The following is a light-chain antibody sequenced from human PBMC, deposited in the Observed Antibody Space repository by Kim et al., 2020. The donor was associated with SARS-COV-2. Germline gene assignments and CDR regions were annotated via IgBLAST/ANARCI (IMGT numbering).Light chain of an antibody. Sequence: PGQTARITCSGDALPKKYAYWYQQKPGQAPVLVIYKDSERPSGIPERFAGSSSGTTVTLTISGVQAEDEADYYCQSADSSGTYVVFGGGTQLTVL. V-gene: IGLV3-25*03. CDR3: QSADSSGTYVV. CDR1: ALPKKY. J-gene: IGLJ2*01. CDR2: KDS.